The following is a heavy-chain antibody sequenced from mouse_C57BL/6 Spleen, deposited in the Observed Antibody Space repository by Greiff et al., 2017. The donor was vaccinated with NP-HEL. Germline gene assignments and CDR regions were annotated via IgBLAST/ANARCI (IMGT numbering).Heavy chain of an antibody. CDR3: ARRYYYGSSYVWYFDV. J-gene: IGHJ1*03. Sequence: EVKLVESGGGLVKPGGSLKLSCAASGFTFSSYTMSWVRQTPEKRLEWVATISGGGGNTYYPDSVKGRFTISRDNAKNTLYLQMSSLRSEYTALYYCARRYYYGSSYVWYFDVWGTGTTVTVSS. D-gene: IGHD1-1*01. CDR1: GFTFSSYT. CDR2: ISGGGGNT. V-gene: IGHV5-9*01.